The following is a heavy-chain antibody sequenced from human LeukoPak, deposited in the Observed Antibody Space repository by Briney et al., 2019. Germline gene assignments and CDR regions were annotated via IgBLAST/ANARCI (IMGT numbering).Heavy chain of an antibody. CDR1: GFTFSSYE. CDR3: ARDLWELPFDY. V-gene: IGHV3-48*03. J-gene: IGHJ4*02. Sequence: PGGSLRLSCSASGFTFSSYEMNWVRQAPGKGLEWVSYISSSGSTIYYADSVKGRFTISRDNAKNSLYLQMNSLTAEDTAVYYCARDLWELPFDYWGQGTLVTVSS. CDR2: ISSSGSTI. D-gene: IGHD1-26*01.